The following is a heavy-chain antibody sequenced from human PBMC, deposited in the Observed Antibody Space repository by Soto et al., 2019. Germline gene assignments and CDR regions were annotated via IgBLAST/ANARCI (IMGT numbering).Heavy chain of an antibody. CDR1: GFCSISDG. CDR2: ISYDGSNK. J-gene: IGHJ5*02. V-gene: IGHV3-30*18. Sequence: GGSLTLPCTASGFCSISDGRHWVRQAPGKGLAWVAVISYDGSNKYYADSVKGRFTISRDNSKNTLYLQMNSLRAEDTAVYYCAKDGYGVLRFLEWLSHAWFDPWGQGTLVTVSS. D-gene: IGHD3-3*01. CDR3: AKDGYGVLRFLEWLSHAWFDP.